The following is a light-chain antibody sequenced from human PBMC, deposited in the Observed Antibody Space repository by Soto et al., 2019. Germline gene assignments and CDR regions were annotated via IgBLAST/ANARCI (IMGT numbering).Light chain of an antibody. V-gene: IGLV2-8*01. CDR3: SSYTTINTLFFV. Sequence: QSVLTQPPSASGSPGQSVTISCAGTKNDIGVYDFVSWYQHHPGKAPRLIIYEVVQRPSGVPDRFSGSKSGNTASLTVSGLQAADEADYYCSSYTTINTLFFVFGNGTKVTVL. CDR2: EVV. CDR1: KNDIGVYDF. J-gene: IGLJ1*01.